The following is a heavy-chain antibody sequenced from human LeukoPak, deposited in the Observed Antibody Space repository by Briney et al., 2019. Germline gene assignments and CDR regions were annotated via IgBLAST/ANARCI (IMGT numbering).Heavy chain of an antibody. CDR3: ARDGALRVRGSYYRHV. V-gene: IGHV3-48*03. CDR2: ISSSGSTI. Sequence: PGGSLRPSCAASGFTSSSYEMNWVRQAPGKGLERVSYISSSGSTIYYADSVKGRFTISRDNAKNSLYLQMNSLRAEDTAVYYCARDGALRVRGSYYRHVWGKETGLSISS. D-gene: IGHD3-16*01. CDR1: GFTSSSYE. J-gene: IGHJ6*03.